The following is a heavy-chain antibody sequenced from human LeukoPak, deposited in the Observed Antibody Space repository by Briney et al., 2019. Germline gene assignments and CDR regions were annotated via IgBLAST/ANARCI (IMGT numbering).Heavy chain of an antibody. Sequence: GGSLRLSCAASGFTFSSYSMNWVRQAPGKGLEWVSSISSSSSYIYYADSVKGRFTISRDNAKNSLYLQMNSLRAEDTAVYYCARDKAAAGAFDIWGQGTMVTVSP. D-gene: IGHD6-13*01. CDR2: ISSSSSYI. CDR3: ARDKAAAGAFDI. J-gene: IGHJ3*02. CDR1: GFTFSSYS. V-gene: IGHV3-21*01.